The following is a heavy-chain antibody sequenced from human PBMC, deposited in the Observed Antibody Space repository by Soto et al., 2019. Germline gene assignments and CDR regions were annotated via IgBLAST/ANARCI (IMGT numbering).Heavy chain of an antibody. D-gene: IGHD6-19*01. CDR3: ARVSIAVAGIAYYFDY. CDR1: GFSFSSCA. CDR2: ISHDGSNK. J-gene: IGHJ4*02. Sequence: QVQLVESGGGVVQPGRSLRLSCAASGFSFSSCAMHWVRQAPGKGLEWVAVISHDGSNKYYADSVKGRFTISRDNSKNTLSLQMNSLRHEDTAVYYCARVSIAVAGIAYYFDYWGQGTLVTVSS. V-gene: IGHV3-30-3*01.